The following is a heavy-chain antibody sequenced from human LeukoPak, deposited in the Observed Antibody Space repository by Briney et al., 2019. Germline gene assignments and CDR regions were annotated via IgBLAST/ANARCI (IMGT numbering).Heavy chain of an antibody. Sequence: SETLSLTCTVSGGSISSYYWSWIRQPPGEGLEWIGYIYNSGSTYYNPSLKSRVTISVDTSKNQFSLKLSSVTAADTAVYYCAREGYVQLVRSNWFDPWGQGTLVTVSS. CDR2: IYNSGST. CDR3: AREGYVQLVRSNWFDP. J-gene: IGHJ5*02. D-gene: IGHD6-6*01. CDR1: GGSISSYY. V-gene: IGHV4-59*12.